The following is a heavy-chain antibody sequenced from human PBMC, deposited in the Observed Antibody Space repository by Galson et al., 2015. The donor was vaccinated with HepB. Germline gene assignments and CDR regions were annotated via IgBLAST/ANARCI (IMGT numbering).Heavy chain of an antibody. CDR2: ISGSGGST. CDR3: AKGMGYDFWSGYYRDHYYYGMDV. Sequence: SLRLSCAASGFTFSSYAMSWVRQAPGKGLEWVSAISGSGGSTYYADSVKGRFTISRDNSKNTLYLQMNSLRADDTAVYYCAKGMGYDFWSGYYRDHYYYGMDVWGQGTTVTVSS. V-gene: IGHV3-23*01. J-gene: IGHJ6*02. D-gene: IGHD3-3*01. CDR1: GFTFSSYA.